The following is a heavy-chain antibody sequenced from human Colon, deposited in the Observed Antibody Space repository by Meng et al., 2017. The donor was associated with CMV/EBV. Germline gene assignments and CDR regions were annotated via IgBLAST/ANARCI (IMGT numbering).Heavy chain of an antibody. D-gene: IGHD2-2*01. V-gene: IGHV1-69*05. CDR2: IIAIFGTA. J-gene: IGHJ3*02. CDR3: VVVPAAIGPLGAFDI. Sequence: SVKVSCKASGGTFSSYAIRWVRQAPGQGLEWMGGIIAIFGTANYAQKFQGRVTITTDESTSTAYMELSSLRSEDTAVYYCVVVPAAIGPLGAFDIWGQGTMVTVSS. CDR1: GGTFSSYA.